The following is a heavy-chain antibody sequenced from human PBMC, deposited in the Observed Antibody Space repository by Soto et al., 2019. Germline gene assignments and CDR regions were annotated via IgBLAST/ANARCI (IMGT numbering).Heavy chain of an antibody. V-gene: IGHV4-31*03. J-gene: IGHJ4*02. CDR1: GRSISGDEYY. D-gene: IGHD3-10*01. CDR3: ARTRGSSFFDF. CDR2: IFYTGTS. Sequence: QVQLQESGPGLVEPSQTLSLACNVSGRSISGDEYYWSWIRHLPGKGLEWIGYIFYTGTSYYNYNSSLKSRLFMSLDPSKNSFYLKLTSVTAADTAVYCCARTRGSSFFDFWGPGTLVTVSS.